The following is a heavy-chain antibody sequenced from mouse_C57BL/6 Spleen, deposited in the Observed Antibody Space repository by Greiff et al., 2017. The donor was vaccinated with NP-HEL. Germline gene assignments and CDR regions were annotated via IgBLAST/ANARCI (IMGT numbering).Heavy chain of an antibody. J-gene: IGHJ1*03. V-gene: IGHV8-12*01. CDR2: IYWDDDK. CDR1: GFSLSTSGMG. Sequence: QVQLKESGPGILQSSQTLSLTCSFSGFSLSTSGMGVSWIRQPSGKGLEWLAHIYWDDDKRYNPSLKSRLTISKDTSRNQVFLKITSVDTADTATYYCARSEITTVVATYWYFDVWGTGTTVTVSS. D-gene: IGHD1-1*01. CDR3: ARSEITTVVATYWYFDV.